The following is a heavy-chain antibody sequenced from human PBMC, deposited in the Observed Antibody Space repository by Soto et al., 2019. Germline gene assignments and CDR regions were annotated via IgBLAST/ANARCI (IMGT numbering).Heavy chain of an antibody. Sequence: EVKLLESGGTLVEPGGSLRLSCAASGFTFSTYAMSWVRQSPGKGLEWVSGIYTSGVPKYADSVQGRFTISRDDSKNTLYLQMNSLRAEDTAVYYCTRXWERXSEAFFDYWGQGTLVTVSS. CDR1: GFTFSTYA. D-gene: IGHD3-3*02. CDR2: IYTSGVP. CDR3: TRXWERXSEAFFDY. V-gene: IGHV3-23*05. J-gene: IGHJ4*02.